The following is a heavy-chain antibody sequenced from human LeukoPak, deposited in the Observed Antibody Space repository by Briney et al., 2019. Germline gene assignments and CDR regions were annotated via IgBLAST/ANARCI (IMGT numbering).Heavy chain of an antibody. Sequence: PGGSLRLSCAASGFKFDDYGMSWVRQAPGKGLEWVGRIKSKTDGGTTDYAAPVKGRFTISRDDSKNTLYLQMNSLKTEDTAVYYCTTGAEDYWGQGTLVTVSS. CDR1: GFKFDDYG. CDR3: TTGAEDY. J-gene: IGHJ4*02. V-gene: IGHV3-15*01. CDR2: IKSKTDGGTT.